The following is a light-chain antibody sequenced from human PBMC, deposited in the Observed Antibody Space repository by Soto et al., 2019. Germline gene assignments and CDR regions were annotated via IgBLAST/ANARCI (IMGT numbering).Light chain of an antibody. CDR3: HQSFSEPRT. V-gene: IGKV1-39*01. CDR1: ETIIDY. J-gene: IGKJ2*01. Sequence: DIQMSQSPSSLSASVGDSVTITCRASETIIDYLNWYQQQPGEAPKLRIFSASSLHSGVPSRFRGSGSGTEFTLTISSLPPADFATYSCHQSFSEPRTFGQGTKLQVK. CDR2: SAS.